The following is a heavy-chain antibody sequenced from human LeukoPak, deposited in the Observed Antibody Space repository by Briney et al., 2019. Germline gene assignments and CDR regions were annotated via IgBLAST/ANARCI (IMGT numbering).Heavy chain of an antibody. J-gene: IGHJ4*02. V-gene: IGHV4-39*07. Sequence: SETLSLTCTVSGGSISSSSYYWGWIRQPPGKGLEWIGSIYYSGSTIYNPSLKSRVSMSVDTSKSQFSLYLSSVTAADTAVYYCAGDQPSTIFGVLIPFDYWGQGILVTVSS. CDR3: AGDQPSTIFGVLIPFDY. CDR1: GGSISSSSYY. D-gene: IGHD3-3*01. CDR2: IYYSGST.